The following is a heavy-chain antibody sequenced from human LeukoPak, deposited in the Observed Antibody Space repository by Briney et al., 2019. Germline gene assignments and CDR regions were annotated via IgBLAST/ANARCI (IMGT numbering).Heavy chain of an antibody. D-gene: IGHD6-19*01. CDR3: ARGVSGYSSGWYDY. CDR1: GFTFSNYA. Sequence: GGSLRLSCAASGFTFSNYAMSWVRQAPGKGLEWVSTINDRGIATYYADSVKGRFTISRDNSKNTLSLQVSSLRAEDTAIYYCARGVSGYSSGWYDYWGQGTLVTVSS. CDR2: INDRGIAT. J-gene: IGHJ4*02. V-gene: IGHV3-23*01.